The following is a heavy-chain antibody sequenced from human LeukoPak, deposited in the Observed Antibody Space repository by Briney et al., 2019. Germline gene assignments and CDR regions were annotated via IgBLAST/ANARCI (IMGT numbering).Heavy chain of an antibody. J-gene: IGHJ4*02. V-gene: IGHV1-18*01. D-gene: IGHD1-26*01. CDR3: ASDNSGSYFNPPNFDY. CDR1: GYTFTSYG. Sequence: GPSEKVSCKASGYTFTSYGLSWVRQAPGQRLAWPACISAYNGNTNYAQKLQGRVTMTTDTSTSTAYMELRSLRSDDTAVYYCASDNSGSYFNPPNFDYWGQGTLVTVSS. CDR2: ISAYNGNT.